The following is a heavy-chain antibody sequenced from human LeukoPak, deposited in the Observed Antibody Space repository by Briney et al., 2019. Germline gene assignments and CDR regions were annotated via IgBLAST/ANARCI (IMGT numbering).Heavy chain of an antibody. D-gene: IGHD6-13*01. CDR3: ARAKVAAAGFH. CDR2: ISAYNGNT. CDR1: VYTFTNYG. Sequence: AAVNVSLKSCVYTFTNYGISGVRQAAGQGLAGMGWISAYNGNTNYAQKIQGRVTMTTDTSTSTAYMELRSLRSDDTAVYYCARAKVAAAGFHWGQGTLVTVSS. V-gene: IGHV1-18*01. J-gene: IGHJ4*02.